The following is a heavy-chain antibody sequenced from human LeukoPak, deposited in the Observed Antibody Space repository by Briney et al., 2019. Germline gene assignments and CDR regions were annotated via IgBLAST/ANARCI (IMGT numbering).Heavy chain of an antibody. CDR3: ARARGSYLLTYTDY. J-gene: IGHJ4*02. CDR1: GGSISSGDYY. V-gene: IGHV4-30-4*08. CDR2: IYYSGST. Sequence: PSQTLSLTCTVSGGSISSGDYYWSWIRQPPGKGLEWIGYIYYSGSTYYNPSLKSRVTILVDTSKNQFSLKLSSVTAADTAVYYCARARGSYLLTYTDYWGQGTLVTVSS. D-gene: IGHD1-26*01.